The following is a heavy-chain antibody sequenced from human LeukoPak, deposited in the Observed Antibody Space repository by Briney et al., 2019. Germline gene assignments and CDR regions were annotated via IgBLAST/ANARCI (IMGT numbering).Heavy chain of an antibody. CDR1: GFTFSRYW. V-gene: IGHV3-7*03. CDR2: IKEDGSEK. CDR3: ARSSGVYSGYYMDV. J-gene: IGHJ6*03. Sequence: PGGSLRLSCAASGFTFSRYWMNWVRQAPGKRLEWVANIKEDGSEKYYVESVKGRFTISRDNAKNSLYLQMNSLRAEDTALYYCARSSGVYSGYYMDVWGKGTTVTVSS. D-gene: IGHD3-22*01.